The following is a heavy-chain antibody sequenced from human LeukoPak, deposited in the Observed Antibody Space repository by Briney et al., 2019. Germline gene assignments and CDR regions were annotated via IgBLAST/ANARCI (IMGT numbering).Heavy chain of an antibody. D-gene: IGHD5/OR15-5a*01. Sequence: PGESLKISCKGSGYSFTSYWISWVRQMPGEGLEWMGRIDPSDSYTNYSPSFQGHVTISADKSISTAYLQWSSLKASDTAMYYCASRPLMSTHYYYGMDAWGQGTTVTVSS. CDR2: IDPSDSYT. V-gene: IGHV5-10-1*01. CDR3: ASRPLMSTHYYYGMDA. J-gene: IGHJ6*02. CDR1: GYSFTSYW.